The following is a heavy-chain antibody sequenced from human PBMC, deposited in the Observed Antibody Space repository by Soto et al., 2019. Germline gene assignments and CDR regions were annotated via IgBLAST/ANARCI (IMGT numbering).Heavy chain of an antibody. CDR1: GFTFSSYS. CDR3: ARVTFDSRGYYSNTFDY. V-gene: IGHV3-21*01. J-gene: IGHJ4*02. CDR2: ISSSSSYI. Sequence: EVQLVESGGGLVKPGGSLRLSCAASGFTFSSYSMNWVRQAPGKGLEWVSSISSSSSYIYYADSMKGRFTISRDNAKNSLYLQMNSLRSEDTAVYYCARVTFDSRGYYSNTFDYWGQGTLVTVS. D-gene: IGHD3-22*01.